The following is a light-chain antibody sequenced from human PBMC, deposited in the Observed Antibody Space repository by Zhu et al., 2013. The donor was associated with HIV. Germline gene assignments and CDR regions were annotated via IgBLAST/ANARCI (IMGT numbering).Light chain of an antibody. CDR1: QSVSRNY. V-gene: IGKV3-20*01. CDR2: GAS. Sequence: EIVLTQSPGTLSLSPGERATLSCRASQSVSRNYLAWYQQKPGQAPRLLIYGASSRATGIPDRFSGSGSGTDFTLAISRLEPEDFAVYYCQQYGSSPGWTFGQGTKVEIK. J-gene: IGKJ1*01. CDR3: QQYGSSPGWT.